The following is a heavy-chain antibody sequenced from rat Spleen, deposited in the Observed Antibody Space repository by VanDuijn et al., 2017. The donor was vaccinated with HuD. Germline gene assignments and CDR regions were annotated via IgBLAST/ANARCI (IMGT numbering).Heavy chain of an antibody. Sequence: EVQLVESGGGLVQPGRSLKLSCAASGFTFSNFYMAWVRQAPTKGLAWVASITSSGGNTYYRDSVEGRFTLSRDNAKSTLYLQMDSLRSEDTATYYCARHRNYGGIPFDYWGQGVMVTVSS. J-gene: IGHJ2*01. CDR3: ARHRNYGGIPFDY. D-gene: IGHD1-11*01. CDR1: GFTFSNFY. V-gene: IGHV5-25*01. CDR2: ITSSGGNT.